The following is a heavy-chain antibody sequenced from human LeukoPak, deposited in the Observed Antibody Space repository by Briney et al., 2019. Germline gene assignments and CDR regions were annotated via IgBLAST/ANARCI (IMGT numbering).Heavy chain of an antibody. CDR1: GFTFSNYG. J-gene: IGHJ5*02. Sequence: PGGSLRLSCVASGFTFSNYGMHWVRQAPGKGLEWVSYISSSSSTIYYADSVKGRFTISRDNAKNSLYLQMNSLRAEDTAVYYCARDTAAWGQGTLVTVSS. V-gene: IGHV3-48*04. CDR2: ISSSSSTI. CDR3: ARDTAA.